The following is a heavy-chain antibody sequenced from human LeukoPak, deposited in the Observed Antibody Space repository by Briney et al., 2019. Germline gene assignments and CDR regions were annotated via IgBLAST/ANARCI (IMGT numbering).Heavy chain of an antibody. J-gene: IGHJ6*02. CDR2: INHSGST. D-gene: IGHD3-10*01. Sequence: SSETLSLTCAVYGGSFSGYYWSWIRQPPGKGLEWIGEINHSGSTNYNPSLKSRVTISVDTSKNQFPLKLSSVTAADTAVYYCARVRMVRGVITYYYYGMDVWGQGTTVTVSS. CDR1: GGSFSGYY. V-gene: IGHV4-34*01. CDR3: ARVRMVRGVITYYYYGMDV.